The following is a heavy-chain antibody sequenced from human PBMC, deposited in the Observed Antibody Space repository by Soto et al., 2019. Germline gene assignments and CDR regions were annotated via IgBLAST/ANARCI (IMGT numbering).Heavy chain of an antibody. CDR3: ARGIGYCSGGSCFYLDY. CDR2: INAGNGNT. V-gene: IGHV1-3*01. CDR1: GYTFTSYA. Sequence: QVQLVQSGAEVKKPGASVKVSCKASGYTFTSYAMHWVRQAPGQRLEWMGWINAGNGNTKYSQKFQGRVTITRDTSARTAYMELSSLRSEDTAVYYCARGIGYCSGGSCFYLDYWGQGTLVTVSS. J-gene: IGHJ4*02. D-gene: IGHD2-15*01.